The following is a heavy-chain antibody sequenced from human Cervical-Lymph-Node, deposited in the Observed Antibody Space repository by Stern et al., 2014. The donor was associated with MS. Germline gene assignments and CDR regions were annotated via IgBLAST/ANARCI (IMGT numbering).Heavy chain of an antibody. V-gene: IGHV3-30*03. CDR2: ISNDGSNK. CDR1: GLAFASYD. D-gene: IGHD2-8*01. CDR3: ALPGHFYTNAPDY. Sequence: AQLVESGGRLVQPPGPLRLPCATSGLAFASYDLPSVPQAPAPGPARVPFISNDGSNKYYADSLKDRFIVSKDYSKKTLNLQINSLRREDTAVYYCALPGHFYTNAPDYWGQGTLVTVSS. J-gene: IGHJ4*02.